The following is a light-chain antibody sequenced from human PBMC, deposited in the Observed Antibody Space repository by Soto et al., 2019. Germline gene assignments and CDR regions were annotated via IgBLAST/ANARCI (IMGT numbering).Light chain of an antibody. CDR1: QSITTW. CDR2: KAS. Sequence: DIQMTQSPSTLSASVGERVTITCRASQSITTWLAWYQQKPGKAPKLLIYKASNLESGVPSRFSGSGSGTDFTLTITSLQPDDFATYYCQQYDSSSKTFGQGTKVEIK. V-gene: IGKV1-5*03. CDR3: QQYDSSSKT. J-gene: IGKJ1*01.